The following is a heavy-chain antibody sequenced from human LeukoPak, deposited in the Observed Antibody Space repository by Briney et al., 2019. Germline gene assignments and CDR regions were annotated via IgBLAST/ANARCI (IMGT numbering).Heavy chain of an antibody. CDR3: ARGVYFFDY. CDR2: INSDESST. CDR1: GFTFSESW. Sequence: PGGSLRLSCAASGFTFSESWMYWVRQAPGKGLVWVSRINSDESSTSYADSVQGRFTISRDNAKNTLYLQMNSLRAEDTAVYYCARGVYFFDYWGQGALVTVSS. V-gene: IGHV3-74*01. J-gene: IGHJ4*02. D-gene: IGHD1-26*01.